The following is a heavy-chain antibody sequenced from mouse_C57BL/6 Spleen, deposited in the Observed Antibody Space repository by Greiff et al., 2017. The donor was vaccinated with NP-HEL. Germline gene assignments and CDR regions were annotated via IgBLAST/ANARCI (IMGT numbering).Heavy chain of an antibody. CDR3: AKAAASSSLWFAY. CDR2: IYPRSGNT. CDR1: GYTFTSYG. Sequence: VQLQQSGAELARPGASVKLSCKASGYTFTSYGISWVKQRPGQGLEWIGEIYPRSGNTYYNEKFKGKATLTADKSSSTAYMELRSLTSEDSSVYFCAKAAASSSLWFAYWGQVTLVTVSA. V-gene: IGHV1-81*01. J-gene: IGHJ3*01. D-gene: IGHD3-2*02.